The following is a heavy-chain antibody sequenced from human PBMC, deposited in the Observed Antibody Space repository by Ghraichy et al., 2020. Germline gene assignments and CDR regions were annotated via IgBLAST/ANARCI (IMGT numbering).Heavy chain of an antibody. CDR1: GYTFTSYG. D-gene: IGHD2-8*01. V-gene: IGHV1-18*01. CDR2: ISAYNGNT. Sequence: SVKVSCKASGYTFTSYGISWVRQAPGQGLEWMGWISAYNGNTNYAQKLQGRVTMTTDTSTSTAYMELRSLGSDDTAVDYCARDARLYCTNGVCRWRRYGMDVWGQGTTVTVSS. CDR3: ARDARLYCTNGVCRWRRYGMDV. J-gene: IGHJ6*02.